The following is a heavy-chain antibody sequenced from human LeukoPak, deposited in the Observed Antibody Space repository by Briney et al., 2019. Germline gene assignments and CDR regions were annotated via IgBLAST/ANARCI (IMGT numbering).Heavy chain of an antibody. Sequence: PSETLSLTCTVSGGSISSSSYYWGWIRQPPGKGLEWIGSIYYSGSTYYNPSLKSRVTISVDTSKNQFSLKLSSVTAADTAVYYCASLGGYTYGYRYWGQGTLVTVSS. D-gene: IGHD5-18*01. CDR3: ASLGGYTYGYRY. V-gene: IGHV4-39*07. CDR2: IYYSGST. J-gene: IGHJ4*02. CDR1: GGSISSSSYY.